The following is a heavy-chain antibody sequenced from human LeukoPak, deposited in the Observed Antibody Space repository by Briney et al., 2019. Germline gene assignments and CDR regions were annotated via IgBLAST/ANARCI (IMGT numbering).Heavy chain of an antibody. CDR3: ARAKGHYANFDY. Sequence: SETLSLTCAVSGGSISSNNWWGWVRQPPGKGLEWIGEIYHSGSPNYNPSLKSRVTISVDKSRNHFSLNLSSVTTADTAVYYCARAKGHYANFDYWGQGTLVTVSS. J-gene: IGHJ4*02. V-gene: IGHV4-4*02. CDR1: GGSISSNNW. CDR2: IYHSGSP. D-gene: IGHD4-17*01.